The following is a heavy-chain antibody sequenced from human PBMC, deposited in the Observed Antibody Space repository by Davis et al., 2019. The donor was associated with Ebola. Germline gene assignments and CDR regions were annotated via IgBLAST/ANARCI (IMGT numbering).Heavy chain of an antibody. V-gene: IGHV4-39*02. J-gene: IGHJ4*02. CDR3: ARYIWLGEPSRYFDH. D-gene: IGHD3-10*01. CDR1: GGSVSDNNYY. Sequence: MPSETLSLTCSVSGGSVSDNNYYWGWIRQSPGKGLQWIGCIFPRGTTFYNPSLKSRATIAVDTSKNHFSLKLTSMTVADTAVYYCARYIWLGEPSRYFDHWGQGSLATVSS. CDR2: IFPRGTT.